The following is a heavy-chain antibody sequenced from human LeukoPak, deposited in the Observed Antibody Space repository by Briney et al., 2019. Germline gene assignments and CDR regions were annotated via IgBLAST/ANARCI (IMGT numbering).Heavy chain of an antibody. D-gene: IGHD3-10*01. CDR1: GGSISSGAYY. CDR2: IYYSGST. Sequence: PSETLSLTCTVSGGSISSGAYYWSWIRQHPGKGLEWIGYIYYSGSTYYNPSLQSRISMSVDTSNNQFSLKLGSVTAADTAVYYCARAMVRGVIPHGLDVWGQGTTVTVSS. V-gene: IGHV4-31*03. J-gene: IGHJ6*02. CDR3: ARAMVRGVIPHGLDV.